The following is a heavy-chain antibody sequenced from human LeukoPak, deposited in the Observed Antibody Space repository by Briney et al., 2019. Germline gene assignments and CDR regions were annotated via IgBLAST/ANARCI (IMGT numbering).Heavy chain of an antibody. CDR2: IYPGDSDT. D-gene: IGHD2-2*01. V-gene: IGHV5-51*01. Sequence: GESLKISCKGSGYSFTSYWIGWVRQMPGKGLEWMGIIYPGDSDTRYSPSFQGQVTISADKSISTAYLQWSSLKASDTAMYYCARTVPAASYYYYYYMDVWGKGTTVTISS. CDR1: GYSFTSYW. J-gene: IGHJ6*03. CDR3: ARTVPAASYYYYYYMDV.